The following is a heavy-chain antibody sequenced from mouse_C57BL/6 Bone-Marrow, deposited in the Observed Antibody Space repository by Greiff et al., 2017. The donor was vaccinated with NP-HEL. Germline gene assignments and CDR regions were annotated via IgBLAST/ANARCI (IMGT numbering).Heavy chain of an antibody. J-gene: IGHJ2*01. V-gene: IGHV1-55*01. CDR1: GYTFTSYW. CDR2: IYPGSGST. CDR3: ARARGRVSSEY. Sequence: QVQLKQPGAELVKPGASVKMSCKASGYTFTSYWITWVKQRPGQGLEWIGDIYPGSGSTNYNEKFKSKATLTVDTSSSTAYMQLSSLTSEDSAVYYSARARGRVSSEYWGQGTTLTVSS.